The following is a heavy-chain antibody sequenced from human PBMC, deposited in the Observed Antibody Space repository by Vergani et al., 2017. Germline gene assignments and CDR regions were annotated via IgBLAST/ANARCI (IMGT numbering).Heavy chain of an antibody. CDR3: AKKGYDYVWGTPDY. V-gene: IGHV3-23*04. Sequence: EVQLVESGGVVVQPGGSLRLSCAASGFTFSSYAMSWVRQAPGKGLEWVSAISGSGGSTYYADSVKGRFTISRDNSKNTLYLQMNSLRAEDTAVYYCAKKGYDYVWGTPDYWGQGTLVTVSS. J-gene: IGHJ4*02. CDR2: ISGSGGST. CDR1: GFTFSSYA. D-gene: IGHD3-16*01.